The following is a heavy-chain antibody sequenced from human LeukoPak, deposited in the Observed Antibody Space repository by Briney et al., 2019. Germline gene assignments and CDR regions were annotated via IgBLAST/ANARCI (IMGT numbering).Heavy chain of an antibody. Sequence: GASVKVSCKASGYTFTGYYMHWVRQAPGQGLEWMGWINPNSGGTNYAQKFQGRVTMTRDTSISTAYMELSRLRSDDTAVYYCASSPGGDSSGYYGDEYFQHWGQGTLVTVSS. CDR1: GYTFTGYY. D-gene: IGHD3-22*01. CDR3: ASSPGGDSSGYYGDEYFQH. J-gene: IGHJ1*01. V-gene: IGHV1-2*02. CDR2: INPNSGGT.